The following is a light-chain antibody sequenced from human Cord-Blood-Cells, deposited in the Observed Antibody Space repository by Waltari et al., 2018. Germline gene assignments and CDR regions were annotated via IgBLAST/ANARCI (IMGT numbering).Light chain of an antibody. Sequence: DIVMTQSPDSLAVSLGERATINCKSSQSVLYSSNNKNYLAWYQQKPGQPPKLLIYWASTRESGVPDRFSGSGSGTDFTLTISSLQAEDVAVYYCQQRSNWPRLTFGGGTKVEIK. CDR2: WAS. CDR3: QQRSNWPRLT. CDR1: QSVLYSSNNKNY. V-gene: IGKV4-1*01. J-gene: IGKJ4*01.